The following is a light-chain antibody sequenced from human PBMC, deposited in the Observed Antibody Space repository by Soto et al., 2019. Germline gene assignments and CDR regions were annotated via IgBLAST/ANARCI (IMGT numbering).Light chain of an antibody. CDR2: DAS. J-gene: IGKJ1*01. Sequence: EIVLTQSPATQSLSPGERATLSCRASQSFSSYLAWYQLKPGQAPRLLIYDASNRATGIPARFSGSGSGTDFTLTISSLEPEDFAVYYCQQRSNWPPETFGQGTKVEIK. V-gene: IGKV3-11*01. CDR1: QSFSSY. CDR3: QQRSNWPPET.